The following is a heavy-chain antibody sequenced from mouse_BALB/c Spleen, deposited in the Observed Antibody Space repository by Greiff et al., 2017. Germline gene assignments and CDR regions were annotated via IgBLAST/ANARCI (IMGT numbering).Heavy chain of an antibody. CDR2: IWGGGST. D-gene: IGHD2-3*01. V-gene: IGHV2-6-5*01. Sequence: VKVVESGPGLVAPSQSLSLTCTVSGFSLTDYGVSWIRQPPGKGLEWLGVIWGGGSTYYNSALKSRLSISKDNSKSQVFLKMNSLQTDDTAMYYCAKLDDGYFPFAYWGQGTLVTVSA. CDR3: AKLDDGYFPFAY. CDR1: GFSLTDYG. J-gene: IGHJ3*01.